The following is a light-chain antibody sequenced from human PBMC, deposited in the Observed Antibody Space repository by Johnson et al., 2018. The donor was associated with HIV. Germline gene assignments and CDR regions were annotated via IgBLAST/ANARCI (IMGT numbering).Light chain of an antibody. Sequence: QSVLTQPPSVSAAPGQKVTISCSGSSSNIGNNYVSWYQQLPGTAPKLLIYDNNKRPSGIPDRFSGSKSGTSATLGITGLQTGDEAEYYCGTWDSSLSAGVLGTVTNVTVL. V-gene: IGLV1-51*01. CDR2: DNN. CDR1: SSNIGNNY. J-gene: IGLJ1*01. CDR3: GTWDSSLSAGV.